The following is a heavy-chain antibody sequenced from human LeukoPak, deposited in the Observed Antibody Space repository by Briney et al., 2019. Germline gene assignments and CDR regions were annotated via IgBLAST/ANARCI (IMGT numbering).Heavy chain of an antibody. CDR2: INHSGST. CDR3: ARLVLDIVATIPPLGSNYYYYYGMDV. CDR1: GGSISSGDYY. Sequence: PSQTLSLTCTVSGGSISSGDYYWSWIRQPPGKGLEWIGEINHSGSTNYNPSLKSRVTISVDTSKNQFSLKLSSVTAADTAVYYCARLVLDIVATIPPLGSNYYYYYGMDVWGQGTTVTVSS. J-gene: IGHJ6*02. V-gene: IGHV4-30-4*01. D-gene: IGHD5-12*01.